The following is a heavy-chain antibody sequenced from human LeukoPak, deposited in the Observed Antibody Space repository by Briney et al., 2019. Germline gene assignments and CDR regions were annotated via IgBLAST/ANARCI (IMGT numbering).Heavy chain of an antibody. Sequence: GGSLRLSCDASGFTFSSYDMNWVRQAPGKGLQWISHITQGGSTIYYADSVKGRFTIFRDNAKSSLYLQMDSLRVEDTAIYYCARSRGKYFQRWGQGTLVTVSS. D-gene: IGHD3-16*01. CDR3: ARSRGKYFQR. J-gene: IGHJ1*01. V-gene: IGHV3-48*03. CDR1: GFTFSSYD. CDR2: ITQGGSTI.